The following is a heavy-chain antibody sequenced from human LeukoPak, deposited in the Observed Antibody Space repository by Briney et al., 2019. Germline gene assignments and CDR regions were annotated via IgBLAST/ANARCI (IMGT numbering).Heavy chain of an antibody. J-gene: IGHJ4*02. V-gene: IGHV1-46*01. Sequence: ASVKLSCKASGYTFTSYYMHWVRQAPGQGLEWMGIINPSGGSTSYAQKFQGRVTMTRDTSTSTVYMELSSLRSEDTAVYYCARENSSGFAGDYFDYWGQGTLVTVSS. CDR2: INPSGGST. CDR1: GYTFTSYY. D-gene: IGHD6-19*01. CDR3: ARENSSGFAGDYFDY.